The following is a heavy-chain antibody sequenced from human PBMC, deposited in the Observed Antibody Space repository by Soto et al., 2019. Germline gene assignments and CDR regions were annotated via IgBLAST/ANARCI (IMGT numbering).Heavy chain of an antibody. CDR3: AKPRHQGDYMGSFDP. CDR2: MSGRGGRG. Sequence: QAGGSLRLSCAASGFIFNDYAINWVRQVPGKGLEWVSGMSGRGGRGFHADSLKGRFTMSRDNSKNTAYLHMTNLGVEDTAMYYCAKPRHQGDYMGSFDPWGQGALVTVPQ. D-gene: IGHD4-17*01. CDR1: GFIFNDYA. J-gene: IGHJ5*02. V-gene: IGHV3-23*01.